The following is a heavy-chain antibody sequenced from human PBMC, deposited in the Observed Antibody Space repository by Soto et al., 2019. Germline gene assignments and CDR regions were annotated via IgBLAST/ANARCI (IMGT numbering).Heavy chain of an antibody. V-gene: IGHV5-51*01. CDR2: IYPGDSDT. Sequence: GESLKISCKGSGYSFTSYWIGWVRQMPGKGLEWMGIIYPGDSDTRYSPSFPGQVTISADKSISTAYLQLSSLKASDPALYYCALRGYTYSYYDYWRKGTMVTVSS. D-gene: IGHD5-18*01. CDR3: ALRGYTYSYYDY. CDR1: GYSFTSYW. J-gene: IGHJ4*02.